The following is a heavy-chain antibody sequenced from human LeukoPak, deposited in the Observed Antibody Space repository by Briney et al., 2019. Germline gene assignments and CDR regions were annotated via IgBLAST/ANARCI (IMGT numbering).Heavy chain of an antibody. CDR1: GGSISSSSYY. CDR3: ARHKTGSFTIPKHFDY. Sequence: SETLSLTCTVSGGSISSSSYYWGWIRQPPGKGLEWIGSIYYSGSTYYNPSLKSRVTISVDTSKNQFSLKLSSVTAADTAVYYCARHKTGSFTIPKHFDYWGQGTLVTVSS. D-gene: IGHD3-3*01. J-gene: IGHJ4*02. V-gene: IGHV4-39*01. CDR2: IYYSGST.